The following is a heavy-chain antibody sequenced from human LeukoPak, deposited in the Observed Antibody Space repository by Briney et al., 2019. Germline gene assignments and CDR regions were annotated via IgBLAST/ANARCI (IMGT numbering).Heavy chain of an antibody. J-gene: IGHJ6*03. CDR2: IYPGDSDT. D-gene: IGHD3-22*01. CDR1: GYSFTSYW. V-gene: IGHV5-51*01. Sequence: GESLKISCKGSGYSFTSYWIGWVRQIPGKGLEWMGIIYPGDSDTRYSPSFQGQVTISADKSISTAYLQWSSLKASDTAMYYCARHENHYDSSGYGYYYYYMDVWGKGTTVTVSS. CDR3: ARHENHYDSSGYGYYYYYMDV.